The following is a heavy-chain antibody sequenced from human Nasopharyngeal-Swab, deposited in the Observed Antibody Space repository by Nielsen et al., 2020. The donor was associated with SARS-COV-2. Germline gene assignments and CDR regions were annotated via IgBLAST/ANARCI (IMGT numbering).Heavy chain of an antibody. CDR1: GFTFNTYW. D-gene: IGHD1-7*01. V-gene: IGHV3-7*01. CDR3: ARDRSGETGTVGAD. J-gene: IGHJ4*02. CDR2: IKEDGSQK. Sequence: GGSLRLSCAASGFTFNTYWMNWARQAPGMGLEWVANIKEDGSQKNYADSVKGRFTISRDNAKNTLYLQMNSLRAEDTAVYYCARDRSGETGTVGADWGQGTLVTVSS.